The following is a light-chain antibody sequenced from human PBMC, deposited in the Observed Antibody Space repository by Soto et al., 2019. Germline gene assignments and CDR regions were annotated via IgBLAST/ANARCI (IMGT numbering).Light chain of an antibody. CDR2: GAF. V-gene: IGKV3-11*01. CDR1: PSVTNF. Sequence: EIVLTQSPATLSLSPGERATLSCRASPSVTNFLAWCQQKPGQAPRLLIYGAFNRATGIPARFSGSGSGTDFTLTISSPEPEDSAVYYCQQRNVWPPVTFGQGTRLEIK. CDR3: QQRNVWPPVT. J-gene: IGKJ5*01.